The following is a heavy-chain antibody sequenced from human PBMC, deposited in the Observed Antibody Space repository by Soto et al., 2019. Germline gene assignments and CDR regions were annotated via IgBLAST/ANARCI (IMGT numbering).Heavy chain of an antibody. CDR2: INHSGIT. CDR1: GGSFSTHY. J-gene: IGHJ6*02. V-gene: IGHV4-34*01. Sequence: QVQLQQWGAGLLKPSETLSLTCAVAGGSFSTHYWSWIRQPPGKGLEWLGEINHSGITNYNPSLTSRVTITIATAKNQFSLKLRSVTAADTAVYYCARVPSRHYYYYNGMDVWGQGTTVTVSS. CDR3: ARVPSRHYYYYNGMDV. D-gene: IGHD3-10*01.